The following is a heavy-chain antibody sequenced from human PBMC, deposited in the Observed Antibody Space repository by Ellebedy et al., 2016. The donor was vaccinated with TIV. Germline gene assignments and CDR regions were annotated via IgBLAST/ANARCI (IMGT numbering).Heavy chain of an antibody. CDR3: AREVTIFGVEDDNWFDP. D-gene: IGHD3-3*01. J-gene: IGHJ5*02. CDR1: GGSVSSGSYY. Sequence: SETLSLTXTVSGGSVSSGSYYWSWIWQPPGKGLEWIGYIYYSGSTNYNPSLKSRVTISVDTSKNQFSLKLSSVTAADTAVYYCAREVTIFGVEDDNWFDPWGQGTLVTVSS. CDR2: IYYSGST. V-gene: IGHV4-61*01.